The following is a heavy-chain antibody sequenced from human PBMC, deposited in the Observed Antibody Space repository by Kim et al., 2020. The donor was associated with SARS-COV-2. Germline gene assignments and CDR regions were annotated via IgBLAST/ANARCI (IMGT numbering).Heavy chain of an antibody. CDR3: ARDGDVAVAGTFYLPFDY. CDR2: INAGNGNT. V-gene: IGHV1-3*01. CDR1: GYTFTSYA. D-gene: IGHD6-19*01. J-gene: IGHJ4*02. Sequence: ASVKVSCKASGYTFTSYAMHWVRQAPGQRLEWMGWINAGNGNTKYSQKFQGRVTITRDTSASTAYMELSSLRSEDTAVYYCARDGDVAVAGTFYLPFDYWGQGTLVTVSS.